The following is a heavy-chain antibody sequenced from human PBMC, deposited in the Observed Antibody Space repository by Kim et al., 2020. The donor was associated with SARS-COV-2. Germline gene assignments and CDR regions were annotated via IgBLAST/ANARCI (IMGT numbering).Heavy chain of an antibody. CDR3: ARDPPTMVRGVTYFDY. Sequence: GGSLRLSCAASGFTFSSYSMNWFRQAPGKGLEWVSYISSSSSTIYYADSVKGRFTISRDNAKNSLYLQMNSLRDEDTAVYYCARDPPTMVRGVTYFDYWGQGTLVTVSS. V-gene: IGHV3-48*02. D-gene: IGHD3-10*01. J-gene: IGHJ4*02. CDR1: GFTFSSYS. CDR2: ISSSSSTI.